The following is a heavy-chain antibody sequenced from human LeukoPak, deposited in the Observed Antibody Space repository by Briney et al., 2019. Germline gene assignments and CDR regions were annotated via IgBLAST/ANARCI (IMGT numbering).Heavy chain of an antibody. D-gene: IGHD3-9*01. CDR2: IDPSDSYT. Sequence: GESLKISCQGSGYSFTSYWISWVRQMPGKGLEWMGRIDPSDSYTNYSPSFQGHVTISADKSISTAYLQWSSLKASDTAMYYCARPSNYYDILTYPYAFDIWGQGTMVTVSS. CDR1: GYSFTSYW. CDR3: ARPSNYYDILTYPYAFDI. J-gene: IGHJ3*02. V-gene: IGHV5-10-1*01.